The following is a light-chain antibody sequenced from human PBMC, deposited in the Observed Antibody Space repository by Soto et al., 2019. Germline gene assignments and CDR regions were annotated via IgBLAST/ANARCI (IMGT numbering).Light chain of an antibody. CDR3: QQRNMWPIT. J-gene: IGKJ5*01. V-gene: IGKV3-11*01. CDR1: QSVSSY. CDR2: DAS. Sequence: IVLTQSPATLSLSPGDRATLSCRASQSVSSYLAWYQQKPGQAPRLLIYDASNRATGIPPRFSGSGSGTDFTLTISSLEPEDSAVYYCQQRNMWPITFGQGTRLEIK.